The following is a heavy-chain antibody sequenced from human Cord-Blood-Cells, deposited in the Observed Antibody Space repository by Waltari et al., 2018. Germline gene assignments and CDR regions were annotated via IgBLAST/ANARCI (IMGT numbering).Heavy chain of an antibody. Sequence: QVLLQESGPGLVKPSETLSLTCAVSGYSISSGYYWGWIRQPPGKGLEWIGINFQSGRNYDNPSLTSRVTIPVDTSKTQFSLRLSSVTAADTAVYYCARAPIVVVPAAFDYWGQGTLVTVSS. V-gene: IGHV4-38-2*01. D-gene: IGHD2-2*01. J-gene: IGHJ4*02. CDR3: ARAPIVVVPAAFDY. CDR1: GYSISSGYY. CDR2: NFQSGRN.